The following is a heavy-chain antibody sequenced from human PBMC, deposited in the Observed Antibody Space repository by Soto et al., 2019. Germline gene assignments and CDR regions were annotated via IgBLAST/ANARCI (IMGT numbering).Heavy chain of an antibody. D-gene: IGHD6-19*01. CDR3: AKGFDSSAWYGFPDY. CDR1: GFTFSSYA. CDR2: TSASGGST. Sequence: GGSLRLSCAASGFTFSSYAMSWVRQAPGKGLEWVSVTSASGGSTYYADSEKGRFTISRDNSKNTLYLRINSLRVEDTAVYYSAKGFDSSAWYGFPDYWGQGTLVTVSS. V-gene: IGHV3-23*01. J-gene: IGHJ4*02.